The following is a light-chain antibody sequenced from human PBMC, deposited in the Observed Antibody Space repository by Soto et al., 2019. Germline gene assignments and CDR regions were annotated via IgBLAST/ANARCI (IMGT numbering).Light chain of an antibody. CDR2: RAS. V-gene: IGKV3-15*01. J-gene: IGKJ1*01. CDR1: QSVRGN. Sequence: VALSQSPATMSVFPGEGATLSCRATQSVRGNLAWYQQKPGQAPRLLIYRASTRATGIPARFSGSGSGTEFTLTISSLESEDFAVYYCQQYNNWPNMFGQGTKVDIK. CDR3: QQYNNWPNM.